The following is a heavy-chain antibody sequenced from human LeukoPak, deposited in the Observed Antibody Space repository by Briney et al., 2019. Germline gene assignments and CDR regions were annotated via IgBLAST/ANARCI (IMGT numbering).Heavy chain of an antibody. V-gene: IGHV4-34*01. J-gene: IGHJ4*02. D-gene: IGHD6-13*01. CDR1: GGSFSGYY. CDR2: INHSGST. CDR3: ARNLIPEQLVLNF. Sequence: LETLSLTCAVYGGSFSGYYWSWIRQPPGKGLEWIGEINHSGSTNYNPSLKSRVTISVDRSKNQFSLNLRSVTPEDTAVYYCARNLIPEQLVLNFWGQGTLVTVSS.